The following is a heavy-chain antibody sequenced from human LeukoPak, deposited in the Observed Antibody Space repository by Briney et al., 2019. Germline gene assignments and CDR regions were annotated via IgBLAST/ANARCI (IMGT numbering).Heavy chain of an antibody. CDR2: INPSGGST. CDR3: ARLSPGYYYYMDV. Sequence: ASVKVSCKASGYTFTSYYMYWVRQAPGQGLEWMGIINPSGGSTSYAQKFQGGVTMTRDMSTSTVYMELSSLRSEDTAVYYCARLSPGYYYYMDVWGKGTTVTVSS. J-gene: IGHJ6*03. V-gene: IGHV1-46*01. CDR1: GYTFTSYY.